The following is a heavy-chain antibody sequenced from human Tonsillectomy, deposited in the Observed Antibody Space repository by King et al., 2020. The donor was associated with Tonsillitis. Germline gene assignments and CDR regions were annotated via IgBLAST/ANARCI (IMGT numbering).Heavy chain of an antibody. D-gene: IGHD6-13*01. CDR1: GGSFSGYY. J-gene: IGHJ4*02. CDR3: ARQTHRVAGDGTGEFFDH. Sequence: VQLQQWGAGLLKPSETLSLTCAVYGGSFSGYYWSWIRQPPGKGLEWIWEINHSGSANSNPSLKSRVTISVDTAKNQFSLNLSSVTAADTAVYYCARQTHRVAGDGTGEFFDHWGQGTRVTVSS. V-gene: IGHV4-34*01. CDR2: INHSGSA.